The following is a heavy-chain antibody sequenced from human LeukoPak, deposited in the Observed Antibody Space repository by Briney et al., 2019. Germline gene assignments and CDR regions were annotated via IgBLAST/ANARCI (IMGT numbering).Heavy chain of an antibody. V-gene: IGHV3-23*01. CDR3: AKDPHVLRFLEWLSAFDY. CDR2: ISGSGDST. D-gene: IGHD3-3*01. J-gene: IGHJ4*02. CDR1: GFTFSNYA. Sequence: GGSLRLSCAASGFTFSNYAMSWVRQAPGKGLEWVSAISGSGDSTYYADSVKGRFTISRDNSKNTPYLQMNSLRAEDTAVYYCAKDPHVLRFLEWLSAFDYWGQGTLVAVSS.